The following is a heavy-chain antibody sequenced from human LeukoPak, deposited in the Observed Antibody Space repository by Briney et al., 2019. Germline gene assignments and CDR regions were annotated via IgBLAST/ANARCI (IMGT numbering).Heavy chain of an antibody. CDR3: AHRPGYYGSGNLGSHFGMDA. V-gene: IGHV2-5*02. J-gene: IGHJ6*04. CDR2: IYWDDDK. CDR1: GFSLSTSGVG. D-gene: IGHD3-10*01. Sequence: SGPTLVKPTQTLTLTCTFSGFSLSTSGVGVGWIRQPPGKALEWLALIYWDDDKRYSPSLKSRLTITKDTSKNQMVLTMTNMDPVETATYYCAHRPGYYGSGNLGSHFGMDAWGTGTTVTVSS.